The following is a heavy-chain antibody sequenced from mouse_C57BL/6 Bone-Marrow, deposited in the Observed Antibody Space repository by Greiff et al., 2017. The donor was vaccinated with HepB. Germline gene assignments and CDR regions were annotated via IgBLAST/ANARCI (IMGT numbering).Heavy chain of an antibody. Sequence: VQLQESGAELARPGASVKLSCKASGYTFTSYGISWVKQRTGQGLEWIGEIYPRSGNTYYNEKFKGKATLTADKSSSTAYMELRSLTSEDSAVYFCARSYPRGFAYWGQGTLVTVSA. V-gene: IGHV1-81*01. CDR1: GYTFTSYG. CDR2: IYPRSGNT. CDR3: ARSYPRGFAY. J-gene: IGHJ3*01.